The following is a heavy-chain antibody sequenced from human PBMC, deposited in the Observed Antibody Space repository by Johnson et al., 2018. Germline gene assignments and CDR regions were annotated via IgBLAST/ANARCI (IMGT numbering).Heavy chain of an antibody. Sequence: VQLVQSGGGLVQPGRSLRLSCATSGFTFDDYAMHWVRQAPGKGLERVSGISWNSGSICYADSVKGRFTISRDNAKNSLYLQMNSLRAEDTALYYRAKESVVGDALDIWGQGTMVTVSS. CDR1: GFTFDDYA. D-gene: IGHD3-22*01. V-gene: IGHV3-9*01. CDR3: AKESVVGDALDI. CDR2: ISWNSGSI. J-gene: IGHJ3*02.